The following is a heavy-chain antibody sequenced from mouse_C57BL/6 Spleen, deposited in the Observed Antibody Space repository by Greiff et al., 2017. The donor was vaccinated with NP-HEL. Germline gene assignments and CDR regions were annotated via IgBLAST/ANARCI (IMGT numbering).Heavy chain of an antibody. CDR1: GYTFTSYW. J-gene: IGHJ2*01. CDR2: IDPSDSYT. D-gene: IGHD1-2*01. CDR3: ARSAINPDY. V-gene: IGHV1-69*01. Sequence: QVQLQQPGAELVMPGASVKLSCKASGYTFTSYWMHWVKQRPGQGLEWIGEIDPSDSYTNYNQKFKGKSTLTVDKSSSTAYMQLSSLTSEDSAVYYCARSAINPDYWGQGTTLTVSS.